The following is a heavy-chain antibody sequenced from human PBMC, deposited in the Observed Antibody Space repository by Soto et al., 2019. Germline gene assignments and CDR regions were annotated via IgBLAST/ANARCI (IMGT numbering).Heavy chain of an antibody. J-gene: IGHJ6*02. CDR1: GGSISSYY. V-gene: IGHV4-59*01. D-gene: IGHD6-13*01. CDR3: ARGYQKYSSSWYHPYYYYGMDV. CDR2: IYYSGST. Sequence: SETLSLTCTVSGGSISSYYWSWIRQPPGKGLEWIGYIYYSGSTNYNPSLKSRVTISVDTSKNQFSLKLSSVTAADTAVYYCARGYQKYSSSWYHPYYYYGMDVWGQGTTVTVSS.